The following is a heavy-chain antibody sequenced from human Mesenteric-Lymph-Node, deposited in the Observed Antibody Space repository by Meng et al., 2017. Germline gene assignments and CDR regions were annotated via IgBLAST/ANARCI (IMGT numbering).Heavy chain of an antibody. J-gene: IGHJ3*02. Sequence: SQTLSLTCAISGDSVSSNTAAWNWIRQSPSRGLEWLGRTYYRSEWFNDYAEFVKSRIIISSDTSRNQFSVQLSSVTPEDTAVYYCVRDPSEIPSVFDIWGQGTMVTVSS. CDR2: TYYRSEWFN. V-gene: IGHV6-1*01. CDR3: VRDPSEIPSVFDI. CDR1: GDSVSSNTAA. D-gene: IGHD3-3*01.